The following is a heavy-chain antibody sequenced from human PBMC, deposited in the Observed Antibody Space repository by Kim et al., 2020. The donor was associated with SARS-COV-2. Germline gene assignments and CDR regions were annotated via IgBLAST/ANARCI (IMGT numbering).Heavy chain of an antibody. V-gene: IGHV4-34*01. CDR1: GGSFSGYY. CDR3: ARRRSSGWYLNWYFDL. J-gene: IGHJ2*01. CDR2: INHSGST. Sequence: SETLSLTCAVYGGSFSGYYWSWIRQPPGKGLEWIGEINHSGSTNYNPSLKSRVTISVDTSKNQFSLKLSSVTAADTAVYYCARRRSSGWYLNWYFDLWGRGTLVTVSS. D-gene: IGHD6-19*01.